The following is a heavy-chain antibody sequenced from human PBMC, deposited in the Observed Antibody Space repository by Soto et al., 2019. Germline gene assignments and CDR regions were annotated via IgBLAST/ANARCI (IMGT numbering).Heavy chain of an antibody. Sequence: GESLKISCKGSGYSFTSYWIGWVRQMPGKGLEWMGIIYPGDSDTRYSPSFQGQVTISADKSISTAYLQWSSLKASDTAMYYCARRSTMVRGVIDAFDIWGQGTMVTVSS. CDR3: ARRSTMVRGVIDAFDI. J-gene: IGHJ3*02. CDR1: GYSFTSYW. CDR2: IYPGDSDT. V-gene: IGHV5-51*01. D-gene: IGHD3-10*01.